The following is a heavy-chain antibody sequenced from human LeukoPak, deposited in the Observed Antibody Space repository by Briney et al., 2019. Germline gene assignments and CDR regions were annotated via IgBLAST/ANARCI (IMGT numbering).Heavy chain of an antibody. D-gene: IGHD5-24*01. V-gene: IGHV1-69*05. CDR3: AREREMRGLDY. CDR1: GYTFSSYA. J-gene: IGHJ4*02. Sequence: SVKVSCKASGYTFSSYAISWVRQAPGQGLEWMGGIIPIFGTANYALKFQGRVTITTDGSTSTAYMELSSLRSEDTAVYYCAREREMRGLDYWGQGTLVTVSS. CDR2: IIPIFGTA.